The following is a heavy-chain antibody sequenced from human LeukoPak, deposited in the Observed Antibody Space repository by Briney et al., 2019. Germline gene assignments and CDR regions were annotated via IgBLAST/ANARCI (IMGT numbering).Heavy chain of an antibody. CDR1: GFTSSDYD. V-gene: IGHV3-48*01. Sequence: PGGSLRLSCAGTGFTSSDYDMTWVRQAPGKGPEWISYISTGSSSMYYADSVKGRFSISRDNARNSLYLQMNSLRVEDTAMYYCARGPPLFDPWGQGTLVTVSS. CDR2: ISTGSSSM. J-gene: IGHJ5*02. CDR3: ARGPPLFDP.